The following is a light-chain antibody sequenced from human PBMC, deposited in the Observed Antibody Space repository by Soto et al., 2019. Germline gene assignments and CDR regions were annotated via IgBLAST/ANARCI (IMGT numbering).Light chain of an antibody. V-gene: IGLV1-40*01. Sequence: QAVVTQPPSVSGAPGQRVTISCTGSSSNIGAGYDVHWYQQLPGTAPKLLIYGNSNRPSGVPDRFSGSKSGTSASLAITGLQAEDEADYYCQSYDSSVVFGAGTQLTVL. CDR1: SSNIGAGYD. J-gene: IGLJ2*01. CDR2: GNS. CDR3: QSYDSSVV.